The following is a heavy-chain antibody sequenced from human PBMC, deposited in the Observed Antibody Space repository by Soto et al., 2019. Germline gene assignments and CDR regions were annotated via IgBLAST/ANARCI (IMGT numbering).Heavy chain of an antibody. V-gene: IGHV3-23*01. Sequence: GGSLRLSCAASGFTFSSDAMSWVRQAPGKGLEWVAAISGSGVSTYYADSVKGRFTISTDNSKNTLYLQMNSLRAEDTAAYYCAKDQLEYDFWSGYYQPFDYWGKGTLVTVSS. D-gene: IGHD3-3*01. J-gene: IGHJ4*02. CDR3: AKDQLEYDFWSGYYQPFDY. CDR1: GFTFSSDA. CDR2: ISGSGVST.